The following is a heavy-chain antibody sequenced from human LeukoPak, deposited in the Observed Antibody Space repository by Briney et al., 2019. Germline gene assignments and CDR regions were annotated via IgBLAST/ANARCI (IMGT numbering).Heavy chain of an antibody. D-gene: IGHD5-18*01. V-gene: IGHV4-31*03. Sequence: PSETLSLTCTVSGGSISSGGYYWSWIRQHPGKGLEWIGYIYYSGSTYYNPSLKSRVTISVDTSKNQFSLKLSSVTAADTAVYYCAREREGDTATADPAYFDYWGQGTLVTVSS. CDR1: GGSISSGGYY. J-gene: IGHJ4*02. CDR2: IYYSGST. CDR3: AREREGDTATADPAYFDY.